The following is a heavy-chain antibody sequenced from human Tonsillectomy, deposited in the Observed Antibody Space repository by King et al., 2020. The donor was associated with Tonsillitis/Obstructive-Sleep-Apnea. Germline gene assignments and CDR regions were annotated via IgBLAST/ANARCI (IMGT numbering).Heavy chain of an antibody. V-gene: IGHV3-7*01. CDR2: IKQDGSEK. CDR1: GHTFSSYW. D-gene: IGHD1-7*01. Sequence: DVQLVESGGGLVQPGGSLRISCAASGHTFSSYWMSWVRQAPGKGLEWVANIKQDGSEKYYVDSVKGRFTISRDNAKSSLYLQMNSLRVEDTAVYYCATVRVNWNYATDNWFDPWGQGTLVTVSS. CDR3: ATVRVNWNYATDNWFDP. J-gene: IGHJ5*02.